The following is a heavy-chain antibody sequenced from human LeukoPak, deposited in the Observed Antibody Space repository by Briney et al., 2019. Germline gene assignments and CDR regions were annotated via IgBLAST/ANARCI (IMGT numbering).Heavy chain of an antibody. D-gene: IGHD5-12*01. CDR1: GFTFSSYA. CDR2: ISGSGGST. V-gene: IGHV3-23*01. CDR3: ASTRAQGYDWRGGRLDY. J-gene: IGHJ4*02. Sequence: SGGSLRLSCAASGFTFSSYAMSWVRQAPGKGLEWVSAISGSGGSTYYADSVKGRFTISRDNSKNTLYLQMNSLRAEDTAVYYCASTRAQGYDWRGGRLDYWGQGTLVTVSS.